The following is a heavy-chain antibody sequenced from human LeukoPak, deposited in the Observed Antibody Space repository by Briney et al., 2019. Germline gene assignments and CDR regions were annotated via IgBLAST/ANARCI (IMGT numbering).Heavy chain of an antibody. CDR1: GGTFSSYT. CDR2: FIPILGIA. Sequence: SVKVSCKDSGGTFSSYTISWVREAPGQGLEWMGRFIPILGIANYAQKFQGRVTITADKSTSTAYMELISLRSEDTAVYYCARDTLVLTGTTHGYWGQGTLVTVSS. V-gene: IGHV1-69*04. J-gene: IGHJ4*02. D-gene: IGHD1-7*01. CDR3: ARDTLVLTGTTHGY.